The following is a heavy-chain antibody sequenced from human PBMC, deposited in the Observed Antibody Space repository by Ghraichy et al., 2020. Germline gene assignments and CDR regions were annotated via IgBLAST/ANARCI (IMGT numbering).Heavy chain of an antibody. D-gene: IGHD3/OR15-3a*01. Sequence: QTLSLTCNVSGDSISSHYWSWIRQPPGEGLEWIAYAQDSGSTKYNPSLRSRVTIFVDTSKNQISLTLRSVTAADTAIYYCARDRGGRQQFFDWLAPDAFENWGQGTMVTVSS. CDR1: GDSISSHY. J-gene: IGHJ3*02. CDR3: ARDRGGRQQFFDWLAPDAFEN. CDR2: AQDSGST. V-gene: IGHV4-59*11.